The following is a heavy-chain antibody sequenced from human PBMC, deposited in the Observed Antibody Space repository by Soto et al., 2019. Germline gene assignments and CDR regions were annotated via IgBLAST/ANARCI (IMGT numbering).Heavy chain of an antibody. V-gene: IGHV4-31*03. CDR3: ASGAPRNSYYYYGMDV. Sequence: QVQLQESGPGLVKPSQTLSLTCTVSGGSIRSGVYYWSWVRQHPGRGLEWIGYIYYSGTTYYNASLKSRVTISVDTSKNQFSLKLSSVTAADTAVYYCASGAPRNSYYYYGMDVWGQGTTVTVSS. CDR1: GGSIRSGVYY. D-gene: IGHD1-1*01. J-gene: IGHJ6*02. CDR2: IYYSGTT.